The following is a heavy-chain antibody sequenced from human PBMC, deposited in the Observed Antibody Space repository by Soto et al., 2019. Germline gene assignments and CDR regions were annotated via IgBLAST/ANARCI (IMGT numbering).Heavy chain of an antibody. CDR3: ARGYREIYFYAMDV. D-gene: IGHD1-26*01. Sequence: QVQLVQSGAEVKMPGSSVRVSCKASGGSFSKYGISWVRQAPGQGLEWMGGIIPMFGIGNYAEKFLGRVTITAGETPSTSNMQLRSLRSEDKAVYFCARGYREIYFYAMDVWGQGSMVNVSS. V-gene: IGHV1-69*01. CDR1: GGSFSKYG. CDR2: IIPMFGIG. J-gene: IGHJ6*02.